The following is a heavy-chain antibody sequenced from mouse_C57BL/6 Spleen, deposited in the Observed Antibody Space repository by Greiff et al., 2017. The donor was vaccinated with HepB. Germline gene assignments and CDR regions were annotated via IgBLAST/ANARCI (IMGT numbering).Heavy chain of an antibody. D-gene: IGHD1-1*01. CDR3: ANYYGSSYFDY. CDR1: GYTFTSYW. CDR2: IHPNSGST. Sequence: QVQLQQPGAELVKPGASVKLSCKASGYTFTSYWMHWVKQRPGQGLEWIGMIHPNSGSTNYNEKFKSKATLTVDKSSSTAYLQLSSLTSEDSAVYYCANYYGSSYFDYWGQGTTLTVSS. J-gene: IGHJ2*01. V-gene: IGHV1-64*01.